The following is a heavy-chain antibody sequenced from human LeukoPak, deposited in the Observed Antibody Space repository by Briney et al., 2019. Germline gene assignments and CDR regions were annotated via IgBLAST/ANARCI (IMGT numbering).Heavy chain of an antibody. J-gene: IGHJ5*02. D-gene: IGHD3-3*01. Sequence: SETLSLTCTVSGGSISSYYWSWIRQPPGKGLEWIGYIYYSGSTNCNPSLKSRVTISVDASKNQFSLKLSSVTAADTAVYYCARGYYDFFASAVDQFDPWGQGTLVTVSS. CDR1: GGSISSYY. V-gene: IGHV4-59*01. CDR3: ARGYYDFFASAVDQFDP. CDR2: IYYSGST.